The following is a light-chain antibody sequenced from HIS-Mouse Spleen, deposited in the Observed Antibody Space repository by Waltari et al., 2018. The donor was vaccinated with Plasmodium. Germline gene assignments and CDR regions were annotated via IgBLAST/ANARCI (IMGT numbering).Light chain of an antibody. J-gene: IGLJ2*01. CDR2: RDS. Sequence: SYELTQPLSVSVALGQTARITCGGNNIGSKNVNWYQQKPGQAPVLVIYRDSNRPSVIPWRFAGSNSGNTATLTISRAQAGDEADYYCQVWDSSTVVFGGGTKLTVL. CDR3: QVWDSSTVV. CDR1: NIGSKN. V-gene: IGLV3-9*01.